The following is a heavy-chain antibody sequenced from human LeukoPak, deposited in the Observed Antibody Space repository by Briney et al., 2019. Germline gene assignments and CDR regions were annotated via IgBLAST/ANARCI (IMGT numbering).Heavy chain of an antibody. D-gene: IGHD3-10*01. Sequence: ASVKVSCKASGYTFTGYYLHWVRQAPGQGLEGMGWINPNSGGTNYAQKFQGRVTMTSDTSINTAYMELRRLRSDDTAVYYCARALFYGSGSYGGDYWGQGTLVTVSS. CDR2: INPNSGGT. CDR3: ARALFYGSGSYGGDY. J-gene: IGHJ4*02. V-gene: IGHV1-2*02. CDR1: GYTFTGYY.